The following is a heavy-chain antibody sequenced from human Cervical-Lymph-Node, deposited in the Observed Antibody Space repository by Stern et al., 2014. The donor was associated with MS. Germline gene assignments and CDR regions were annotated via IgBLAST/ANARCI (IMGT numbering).Heavy chain of an antibody. V-gene: IGHV1-69*01. J-gene: IGHJ4*02. Sequence: QMQLVQSVAEVQKPGSSVKVSCRASGGTFSSSDISWVRQAPGQGLEWMGGIIPIIGTANYAQKYQGRVTIAADESTSTAYMELSSLRSEDTAIYYCALGGFGHYFEYWGQGTLVTVSS. CDR2: IIPIIGTA. CDR1: GGTFSSSD. CDR3: ALGGFGHYFEY. D-gene: IGHD3-10*01.